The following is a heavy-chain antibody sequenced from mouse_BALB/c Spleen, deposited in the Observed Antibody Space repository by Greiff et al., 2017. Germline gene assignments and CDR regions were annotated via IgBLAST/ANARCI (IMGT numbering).Heavy chain of an antibody. CDR3: AKALYYDYGWFAY. J-gene: IGHJ3*01. CDR1: GFSLTDYG. Sequence: VHLVESGPGLVAPSQSLSITCTVSGFSLTDYGVSWIRQPPGKGLEWLGVIWGGGSTYYNSALKSRLSISKDNSKSQVFLKMNSLQTDDTAMYYCAKALYYDYGWFAYWGQGTLVTVSA. V-gene: IGHV2-6-5*01. D-gene: IGHD2-4*01. CDR2: IWGGGST.